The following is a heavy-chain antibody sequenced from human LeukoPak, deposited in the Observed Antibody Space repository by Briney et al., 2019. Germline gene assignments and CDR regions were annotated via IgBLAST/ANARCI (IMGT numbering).Heavy chain of an antibody. D-gene: IGHD3-10*01. CDR1: GGSFSGYY. J-gene: IGHJ4*02. CDR2: INHSGST. Sequence: SETLSLTCAVYGGSFSGYYWSWIRQPPGKGLEWIGEINHSGSTNYNPSLKSRVTISVDTSKNQFSLKLSSVTAADTAVYYCAREPPRGYFDYWGQGTLVTVSS. CDR3: AREPPRGYFDY. V-gene: IGHV4-34*01.